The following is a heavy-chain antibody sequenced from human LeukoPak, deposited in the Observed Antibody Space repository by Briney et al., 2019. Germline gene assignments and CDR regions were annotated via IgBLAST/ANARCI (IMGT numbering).Heavy chain of an antibody. J-gene: IGHJ4*02. CDR2: INPNSGGT. V-gene: IGHV1-2*02. D-gene: IGHD6-19*01. Sequence: ASVKVSCKASGYTVTDYYIHWVRQAPGQGLEWMGWINPNSGGTNYAQKFQGRVTMTRDTSISTVYMELISLTSDDTAVYYCHSSGRTFDYWGQGTLVTVSS. CDR3: HSSGRTFDY. CDR1: GYTVTDYY.